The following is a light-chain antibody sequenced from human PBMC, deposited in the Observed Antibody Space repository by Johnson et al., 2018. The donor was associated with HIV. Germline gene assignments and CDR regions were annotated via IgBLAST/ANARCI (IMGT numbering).Light chain of an antibody. CDR2: XNN. CDR1: SSNIGNNY. V-gene: IGLV1-51*02. CDR3: GTWDSSLRAYV. J-gene: IGLJ1*01. Sequence: QSVLTQPPSVSAAPGQKVTISCSGSSSNIGNNYVSWYQQLPGTSPKLLIXXNNKRPSGIPDPFSGSTSPTSATLCITALPTGDEADYYCGTWDSSLRAYVFGTVTKVTVL.